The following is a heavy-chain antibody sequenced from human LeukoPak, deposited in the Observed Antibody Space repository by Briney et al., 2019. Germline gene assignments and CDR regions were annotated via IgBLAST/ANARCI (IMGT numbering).Heavy chain of an antibody. CDR3: ASVTLSIAAFDAFDI. Sequence: GESLKISCKGSGCSFTTYWIGWVRQMPGKGLEWMGIIYPGDSDTRYSPSFQGQVTISADKSISTAYLQWSSLKASDTAMYYCASVTLSIAAFDAFDIWGQGTMVTVSS. J-gene: IGHJ3*02. CDR2: IYPGDSDT. V-gene: IGHV5-51*01. D-gene: IGHD6-13*01. CDR1: GCSFTTYW.